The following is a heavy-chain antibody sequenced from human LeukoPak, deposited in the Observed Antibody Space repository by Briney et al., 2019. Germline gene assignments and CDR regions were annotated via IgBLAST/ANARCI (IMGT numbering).Heavy chain of an antibody. D-gene: IGHD2-15*01. CDR1: GFTFSSYG. V-gene: IGHV3-30*18. J-gene: IGHJ4*02. CDR3: ANTGLGYCSGGSCYFGGPFDY. Sequence: GRSLRLSCAASGFTFSSYGMHWVRQAPGKGLEWVAVISYDGSNKYYADSVKGRFTISRDNSKNTLYLQMNSLRAEDTAVYYCANTGLGYCSGGSCYFGGPFDYWGQGTLVTASS. CDR2: ISYDGSNK.